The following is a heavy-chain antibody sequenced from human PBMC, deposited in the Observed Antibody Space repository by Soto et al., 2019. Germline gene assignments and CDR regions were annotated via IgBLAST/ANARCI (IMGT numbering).Heavy chain of an antibody. J-gene: IGHJ2*01. CDR1: GFTFSSYA. V-gene: IGHV3-23*01. CDR2: ISGSGVGR. CDR3: AKRPAVIGWYFDL. Sequence: EVQLLESGGGLVQPGGSLRLSCAASGFTFSSYAMSWVRQVPGKGLEWVSAISGSGVGRYYADSVKGRFTISRDNSKNTLYLQMNSLRADDTAIYYCAKRPAVIGWYFDLWGRGTLVTVFS. D-gene: IGHD2-21*01.